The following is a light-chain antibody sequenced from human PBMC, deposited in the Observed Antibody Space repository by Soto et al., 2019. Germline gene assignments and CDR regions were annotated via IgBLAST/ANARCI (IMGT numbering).Light chain of an antibody. CDR3: QQRT. CDR1: QEIRDW. Sequence: ETQLTQSPSTLSASIGDRVTITCRASQEIRDWLAWYQQRPGKAPKLLIYKASTLQSGVPLRFSGSGSGTEFTLTISSLQPDDFATYYCQQRTFGQGTKVE. CDR2: KAS. J-gene: IGKJ2*01. V-gene: IGKV1-5*03.